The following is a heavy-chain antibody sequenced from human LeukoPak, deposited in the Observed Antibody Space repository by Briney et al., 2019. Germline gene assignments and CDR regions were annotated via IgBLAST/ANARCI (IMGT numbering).Heavy chain of an antibody. V-gene: IGHV6-1*01. D-gene: IGHD5-18*01. CDR1: GDSVSSNSAA. CDR2: TYYRSKWYN. CDR3: ARDGDYSYGPQYYFDY. Sequence: SQTLSLTCAISGDSVSSNSAAWNWIRQSPSRGLEWLGRTYYRSKWYNDYAVSVKSRITINPDTSKNQFSLQLNSVTLEDTAVYYCARDGDYSYGPQYYFDYWGQGTLVTVSS. J-gene: IGHJ4*02.